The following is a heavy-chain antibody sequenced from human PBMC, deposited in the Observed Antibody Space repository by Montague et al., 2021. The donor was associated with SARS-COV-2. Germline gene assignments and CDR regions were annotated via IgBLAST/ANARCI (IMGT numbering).Heavy chain of an antibody. CDR1: GDSVSTHSGD. CDR3: ARMAVAPRPGAYYGMDV. V-gene: IGHV6-1*01. CDR2: TYYRSQWYN. J-gene: IGHJ6*02. Sequence: CAISGDSVSTHSGDWVWMRQSPSRGLEWLGRTYYRSQWYNDYAVSLKTRITITPDTSKNLFSLQLRSVTPDDTAVYYCARMAVAPRPGAYYGMDVWGQGTTVTV. D-gene: IGHD6-6*01.